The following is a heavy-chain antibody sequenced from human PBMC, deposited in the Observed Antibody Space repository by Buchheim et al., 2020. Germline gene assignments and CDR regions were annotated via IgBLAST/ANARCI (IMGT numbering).Heavy chain of an antibody. J-gene: IGHJ4*02. D-gene: IGHD6-19*01. CDR2: ISYDGSNK. Sequence: QVQLVESGGGVVQPGRSLRLSCAASGFTFSSYAMHWVRQAPGKGLEWVAVISYDGSNKYYADSVKGRFTIPRDNSKNTLYLQMNSLRAEDTAVYYCARDRESIAVAGIFDYWGQGTL. V-gene: IGHV3-30*04. CDR3: ARDRESIAVAGIFDY. CDR1: GFTFSSYA.